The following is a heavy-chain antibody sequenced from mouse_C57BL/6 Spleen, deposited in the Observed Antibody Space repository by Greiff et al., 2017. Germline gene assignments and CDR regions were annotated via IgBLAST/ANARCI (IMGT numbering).Heavy chain of an antibody. J-gene: IGHJ3*01. D-gene: IGHD1-1*01. V-gene: IGHV5-16*01. CDR2: INYDGSST. CDR3: AREGGYGSSYGCAY. Sequence: EVKLMESEGGLVQPGSSMKLSCTASGFTFSDYYMAWVRQVPEKGLEWVANINYDGSSTYYLDSLKSRFIISRDNAKNILYLQMSSLKSEDTATYYCAREGGYGSSYGCAYWGQGTLVTVSA. CDR1: GFTFSDYY.